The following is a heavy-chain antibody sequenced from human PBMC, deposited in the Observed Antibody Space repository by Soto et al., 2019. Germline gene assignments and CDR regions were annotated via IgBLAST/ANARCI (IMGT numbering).Heavy chain of an antibody. CDR1: GYTFTSYG. CDR3: ARDLTPSDY. Sequence: QVQLVQSGAEVKKPGASVKVSCKASGYTFTSYGISWVRQAPGQGLEWMGWIIAYNGNTNYAQNLQGRGTMTADTSTSTGDMELRSLRCDGTAVYSCARDLTPSDYWGQGTLVTVSS. CDR2: IIAYNGNT. V-gene: IGHV1-18*01. D-gene: IGHD2-15*01. J-gene: IGHJ4*02.